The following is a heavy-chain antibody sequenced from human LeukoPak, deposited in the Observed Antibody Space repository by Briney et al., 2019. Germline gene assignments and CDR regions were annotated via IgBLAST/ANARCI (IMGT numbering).Heavy chain of an antibody. D-gene: IGHD2-15*01. CDR1: GFTFANYA. Sequence: GGSLRLSCVASGFTFANYAMGWLRQAPGRRPEWVSSLTDSGGTTYYVDSVKGRFAISKDNSKNTLYLHMNSLRAEDTAVYYCAKDDRPNIVVVVAALDYWGQGTLVTVSS. V-gene: IGHV3-23*01. J-gene: IGHJ4*02. CDR2: LTDSGGTT. CDR3: AKDDRPNIVVVVAALDY.